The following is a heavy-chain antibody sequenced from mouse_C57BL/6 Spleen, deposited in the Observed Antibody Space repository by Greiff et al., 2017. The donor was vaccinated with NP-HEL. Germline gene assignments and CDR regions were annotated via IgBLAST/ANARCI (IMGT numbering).Heavy chain of an antibody. V-gene: IGHV1-7*01. CDR2: INPSSGYT. CDR3: ARGFITTVEEDY. Sequence: QVHVKQSGAELAKPGASVKLSCKASGYTFTSYWMHWVKQRPGQGLEWIGYINPSSGYTKYNQKFKDKATLTADKSSSTAYMQLSSLTYEDSAVYYCARGFITTVEEDYWGQGTTLTVSS. CDR1: GYTFTSYW. D-gene: IGHD1-1*01. J-gene: IGHJ2*01.